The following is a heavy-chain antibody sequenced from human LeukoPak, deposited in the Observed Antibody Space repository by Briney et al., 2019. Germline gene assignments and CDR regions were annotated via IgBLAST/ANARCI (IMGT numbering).Heavy chain of an antibody. V-gene: IGHV1-69*06. CDR3: ARGLSSTSEGYYYYYYMDV. CDR1: GGTFSSYA. D-gene: IGHD2-2*01. CDR2: IIPIFGTA. J-gene: IGHJ6*03. Sequence: ASVKVSCKASGGTFSSYAISWVRQAPGQGLEWMGGIIPIFGTANYAQKFQGRVTITADKSTSTAYMELSSLRSEDTAVYYCARGLSSTSEGYYYYYYMDVWGKGTTVTISS.